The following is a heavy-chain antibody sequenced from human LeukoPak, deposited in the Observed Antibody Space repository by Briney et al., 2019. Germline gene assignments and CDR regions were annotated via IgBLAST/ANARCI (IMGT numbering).Heavy chain of an antibody. CDR2: IYYSGST. Sequence: SGTLSLTCTVSGGSISSYYWSWIRQPPGKGLEWIGYIYYSGSTNYNPSLKSRVTISVDTSKNQFSLKLSSVTAADTAVYYCARWGSSLLTYYFDYWGQGTLVTVSS. CDR1: GGSISSYY. V-gene: IGHV4-59*08. CDR3: ARWGSSLLTYYFDY. J-gene: IGHJ4*02. D-gene: IGHD2-15*01.